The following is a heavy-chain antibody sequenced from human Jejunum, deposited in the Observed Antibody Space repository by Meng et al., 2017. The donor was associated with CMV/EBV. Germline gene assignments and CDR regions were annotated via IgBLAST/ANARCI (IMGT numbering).Heavy chain of an antibody. J-gene: IGHJ4*02. D-gene: IGHD5-12*01. Sequence: FSSYGMHWVRQAPGKGLEWVAFIRYDGTNKYYADSVPGRFTISRDTSKNSLYLQMNSLRAEDTAVYYCARDASSNQEQWLRQLDCWGQGTRVTVSS. V-gene: IGHV3-30*02. CDR3: ARDASSNQEQWLRQLDC. CDR1: FSSYG. CDR2: IRYDGTNK.